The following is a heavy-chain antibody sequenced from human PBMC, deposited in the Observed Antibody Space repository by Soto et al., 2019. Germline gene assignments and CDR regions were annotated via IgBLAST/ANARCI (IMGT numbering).Heavy chain of an antibody. CDR2: IKHDGSEK. Sequence: EVQLVESGGGLVQPGGSLRLSCAASGFRFSDYSMTWVRQAPGKGLEWVADIKHDGSEKHDLDSVKGRFTISRDDARNSLYLPISSLRAEDTAVYYCARVGVAAPIDPWGQGTLVTVSS. D-gene: IGHD6-6*01. CDR3: ARVGVAAPIDP. CDR1: GFRFSDYS. V-gene: IGHV3-7*01. J-gene: IGHJ5*02.